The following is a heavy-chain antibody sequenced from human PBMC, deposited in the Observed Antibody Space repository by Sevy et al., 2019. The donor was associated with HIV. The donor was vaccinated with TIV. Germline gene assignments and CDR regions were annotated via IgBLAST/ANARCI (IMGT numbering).Heavy chain of an antibody. J-gene: IGHJ4*02. CDR3: ARVGADFDWFPFDY. Sequence: SETLSLTCTVSGGSISSYYWSWIRQPPGKGLEWIGCIYYSGSTNYNPSLKSRVTISVDTSKNQFSLKLSSVTVADTAVYYCARVGADFDWFPFDYWGQGTLVTVSS. CDR2: IYYSGST. CDR1: GGSISSYY. D-gene: IGHD3-9*01. V-gene: IGHV4-59*01.